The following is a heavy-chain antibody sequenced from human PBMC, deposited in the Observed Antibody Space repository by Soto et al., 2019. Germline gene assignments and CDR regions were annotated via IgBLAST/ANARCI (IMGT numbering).Heavy chain of an antibody. CDR2: IIPIFGTA. D-gene: IGHD1-26*01. Sequence: SVKVSCKASGGSFSSYAISWVRQAPGQGLEWMGGIIPIFGTANYPQKFQGRVTITADESTSTAYMELSSLRSEDTAVYYCASDSWGPGGYWGQGTLVTVSS. CDR3: ASDSWGPGGY. CDR1: GGSFSSYA. V-gene: IGHV1-69*13. J-gene: IGHJ4*02.